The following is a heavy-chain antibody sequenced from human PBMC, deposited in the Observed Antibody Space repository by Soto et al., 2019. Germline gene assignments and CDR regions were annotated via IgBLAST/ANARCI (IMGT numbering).Heavy chain of an antibody. J-gene: IGHJ6*02. D-gene: IGHD2-2*01. CDR1: GGTFSSYA. CDR3: ARSTAATLYYYYGMDV. Sequence: QVQLVQSGAEVKKPGSSVKVSCKASGGTFSSYAISWVRQAPGQGLEWMGGIIPIFGTANYAQKFQGRVTITXXEXTXXAYMELSSLRSEDTAVYYCARSTAATLYYYYGMDVWGQGTTVTVSS. V-gene: IGHV1-69*05. CDR2: IIPIFGTA.